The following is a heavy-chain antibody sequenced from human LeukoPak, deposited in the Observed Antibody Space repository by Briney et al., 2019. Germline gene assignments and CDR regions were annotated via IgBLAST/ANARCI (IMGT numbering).Heavy chain of an antibody. V-gene: IGHV3-48*01. J-gene: IGHJ3*02. D-gene: IGHD2-2*01. CDR3: AKSRYCSSTSCSHDAFDI. CDR2: ISSSSSTI. Sequence: GGSLRLSCAASGFTFSSYSMNWVRQAPGKGLEWVSYISSSSSTIYYADSVKGRFTISRDNSKNTLYLQMNSLRAEDTAVYYCAKSRYCSSTSCSHDAFDIWGQGTMVTVSS. CDR1: GFTFSSYS.